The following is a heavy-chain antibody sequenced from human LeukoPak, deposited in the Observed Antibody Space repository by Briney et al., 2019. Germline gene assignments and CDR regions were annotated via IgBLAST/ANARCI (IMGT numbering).Heavy chain of an antibody. D-gene: IGHD5-12*01. J-gene: IGHJ4*02. V-gene: IGHV3-23*01. CDR3: AKDEDGSGYDFGY. CDR2: ISGSGDST. CDR1: GFIFSAYA. Sequence: GGSLRLSCAASGFIFSAYAMTWVRRAPGEGLEWLSGISGSGDSTYYADSVKGRFTISRDNSKNTLYLQMNSLRAEDTAVYYCAKDEDGSGYDFGYWGQGTLVTVSS.